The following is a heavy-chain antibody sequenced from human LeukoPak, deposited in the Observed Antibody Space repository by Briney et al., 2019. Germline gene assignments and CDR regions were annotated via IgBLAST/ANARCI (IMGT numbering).Heavy chain of an antibody. CDR2: ISGSGGST. Sequence: GGSLRLSCAASGFTFSSYGMSWVRQAPGKGLYWVSAISGSGGSTYYADSVKGRFTISRDNAKNTLYLQMNSLRAEDTAVYYCARVITFGGVIGHDAFDIWGQGTMVTVSS. J-gene: IGHJ3*02. D-gene: IGHD3-16*02. V-gene: IGHV3-23*01. CDR3: ARVITFGGVIGHDAFDI. CDR1: GFTFSSYG.